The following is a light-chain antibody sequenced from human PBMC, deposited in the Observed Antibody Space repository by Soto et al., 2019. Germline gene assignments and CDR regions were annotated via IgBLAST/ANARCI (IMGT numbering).Light chain of an antibody. J-gene: IGKJ4*01. CDR2: DAS. V-gene: IGKV3D-20*02. Sequence: EIVLTQYPGTLSLSPGERSTLSCMASQSVSSSYLAWYQQKPGQAPRLLIYDASNRATGITARFSGSGSGTDITLTISSLEPEDFAVYYCQQRSNWPAPFGEGTKVDIK. CDR1: QSVSSSY. CDR3: QQRSNWPAP.